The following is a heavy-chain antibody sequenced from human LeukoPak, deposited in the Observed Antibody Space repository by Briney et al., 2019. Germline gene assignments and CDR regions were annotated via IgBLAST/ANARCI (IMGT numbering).Heavy chain of an antibody. J-gene: IGHJ4*02. CDR2: INSDGTGI. V-gene: IGHV3-74*01. CDR1: GFSFSTTW. D-gene: IGHD1-26*01. CDR3: ARDRYYSVDY. Sequence: PGGSLRLSCAASGFSFSTTWMRWVRQAPGKGLVWVARINSDGTGIIYADSVKGRFTISRDNAKNTLFLQMNSLGAEDTAVYYCARDRYYSVDYWGQGTLVTVSS.